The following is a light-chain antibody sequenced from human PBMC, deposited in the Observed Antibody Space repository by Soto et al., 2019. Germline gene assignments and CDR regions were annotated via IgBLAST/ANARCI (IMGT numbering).Light chain of an antibody. CDR2: STI. CDR3: LLYYGGVYV. CDR1: TGAVTSGHY. V-gene: IGLV7-43*01. Sequence: QAVVTQEPSLTVSPGGTVTLTCASSTGAVTSGHYPNCFQQKPGRAPRSLIFSTINKHSWTHARFSGSLLGCKAALTLSGVQPEDEAEYYCLLYYGGVYVFGTGTKLTVL. J-gene: IGLJ1*01.